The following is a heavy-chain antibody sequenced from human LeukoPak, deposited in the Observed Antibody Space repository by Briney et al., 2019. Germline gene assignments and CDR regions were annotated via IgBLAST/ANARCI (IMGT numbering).Heavy chain of an antibody. V-gene: IGHV4-34*01. J-gene: IGHJ4*02. CDR3: ARGFYRLNGWLGNTIAAAGNVPFDY. CDR1: GGSFSGYY. Sequence: SETLSLTCAVYGGSFSGYYWSWIRQPPGKGLEWIGEINHSGSTNYNSSLKSRVTISVDTSKNQFSLKLSSVTAADTAVYYCARGFYRLNGWLGNTIAAAGNVPFDYWGQGTLVTVSS. CDR2: INHSGST. D-gene: IGHD6-13*01.